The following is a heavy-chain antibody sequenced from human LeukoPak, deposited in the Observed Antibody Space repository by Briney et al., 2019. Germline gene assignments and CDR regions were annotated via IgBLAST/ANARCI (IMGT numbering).Heavy chain of an antibody. V-gene: IGHV3-23*01. CDR1: GFTFSSYA. Sequence: PGGSLRLSCAASGFTFSSYAMSWVRQAPGKGLEWVSAISGSDGSTYYADSVKGRFTISRDNSKNTLYLQMNSLRAEGTAVYYCAKDYSTVTTSWPGDYWGQGTLVTVSS. J-gene: IGHJ4*02. D-gene: IGHD4-17*01. CDR2: ISGSDGST. CDR3: AKDYSTVTTSWPGDY.